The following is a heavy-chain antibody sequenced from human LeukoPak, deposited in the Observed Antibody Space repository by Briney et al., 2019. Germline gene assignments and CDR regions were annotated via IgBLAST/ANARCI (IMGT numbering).Heavy chain of an antibody. D-gene: IGHD3-22*01. CDR2: IIPIFGTA. CDR1: GYTFTSYG. CDR3: ARHQGGGGYYQSWFDP. V-gene: IGHV1-69*06. J-gene: IGHJ5*02. Sequence: SVKVSCKASGYTFTSYGISWVRQAPGQGLEWMRGIIPIFGTANYAQKFQGRVTITADKSTSTAYMELSSLRSEDTAVYYCARHQGGGGYYQSWFDPWGQGTLVTVSS.